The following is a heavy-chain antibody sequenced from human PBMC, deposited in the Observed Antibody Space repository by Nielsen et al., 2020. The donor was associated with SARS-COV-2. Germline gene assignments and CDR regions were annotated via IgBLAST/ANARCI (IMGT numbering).Heavy chain of an antibody. J-gene: IGHJ5*02. V-gene: IGHV3-30-3*01. D-gene: IGHD3-22*01. Sequence: GESLKISCAASGFTFSSYAMHWVRQAPGKGLEWVAVISYDGSNKYYADSVKGRFTISRDNSKNTLYLQMNSLRAEDTAVYYCARGSYDSSGYRNWFDPWGQGTLVTVSS. CDR3: ARGSYDSSGYRNWFDP. CDR2: ISYDGSNK. CDR1: GFTFSSYA.